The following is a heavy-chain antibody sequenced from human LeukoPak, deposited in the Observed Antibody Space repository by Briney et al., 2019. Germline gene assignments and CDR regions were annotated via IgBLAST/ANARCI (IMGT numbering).Heavy chain of an antibody. Sequence: QPGGSLRLSCAASGFTFNKYWMTWVRQAPGKGLEWVANIKEDGTDRNYIDSVKGRFTISRDNAKNSLYLQMNSLRDEDTAVYYCATDGGFFRKELWGKGTTVIVSS. CDR1: GFTFNKYW. CDR2: IKEDGTDR. V-gene: IGHV3-7*01. D-gene: IGHD3-16*01. J-gene: IGHJ6*04. CDR3: ATDGGFFRKEL.